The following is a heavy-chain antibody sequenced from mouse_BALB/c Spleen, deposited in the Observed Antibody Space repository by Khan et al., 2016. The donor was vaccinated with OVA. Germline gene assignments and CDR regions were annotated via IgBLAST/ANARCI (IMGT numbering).Heavy chain of an antibody. V-gene: IGHV1S81*02. CDR3: ARIEGSMDY. CDR1: GYTFTTYW. Sequence: QVQLQQSGAELVKPGASVKLSCKASGYTFTTYWMHWVKQRPGQGLEWIGEINPSNGRTNFNEKFKNKATLTVDKSSTTAYMQLNSLTFEDSAVYYCARIEGSMDYWGQGTSVTVSS. J-gene: IGHJ4*01. CDR2: INPSNGRT.